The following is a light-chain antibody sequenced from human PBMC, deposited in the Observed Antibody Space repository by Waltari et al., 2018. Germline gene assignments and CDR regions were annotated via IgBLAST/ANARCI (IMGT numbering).Light chain of an antibody. Sequence: DIQMTQSPSSLSASIGDRVTITCRASQSISNYLNWFQQKPGKAPKLLIYGAFSLQSGIPARLSGSASGTDFTLTISSLQREDFGTYDCQQTDRAPLTFGGGTKVES. CDR1: QSISNY. V-gene: IGKV1-39*01. J-gene: IGKJ4*01. CDR3: QQTDRAPLT. CDR2: GAF.